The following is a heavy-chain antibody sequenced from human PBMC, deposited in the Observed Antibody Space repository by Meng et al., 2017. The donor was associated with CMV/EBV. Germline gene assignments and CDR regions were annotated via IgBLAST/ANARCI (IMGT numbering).Heavy chain of an antibody. J-gene: IGHJ6*02. CDR3: ARDLLGSYLQYYYYGMDV. D-gene: IGHD1-26*01. CDR2: TNPNSGDT. V-gene: IGHV1-2*02. CDR1: GYTFTGRY. Sequence: ASVKVSCKASGYTFTGRYMHWVRQAPGQGLEWMGWTNPNSGDTNYAQKFQGRVTMTRNMSISTAYMELSRLRSDDTAVYYCARDLLGSYLQYYYYGMDVWGQGTTVTVSS.